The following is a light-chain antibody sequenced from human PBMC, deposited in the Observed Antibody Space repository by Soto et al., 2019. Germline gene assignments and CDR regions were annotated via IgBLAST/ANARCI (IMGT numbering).Light chain of an antibody. CDR3: QQYNKWPRT. CDR2: GAS. V-gene: IGKV3D-15*01. Sequence: EIVMTQAPATLSVYPGERATLSCRASQSVSSNLAWYQQKPGQAPRLLIYGASIRATGIPARFSGSGSGTEFTLTISSLQSEDFAVYYCQQYNKWPRTFGGGTKV. J-gene: IGKJ4*01. CDR1: QSVSSN.